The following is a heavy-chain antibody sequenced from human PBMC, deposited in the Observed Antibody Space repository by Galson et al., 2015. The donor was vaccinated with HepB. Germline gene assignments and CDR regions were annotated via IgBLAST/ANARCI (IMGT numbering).Heavy chain of an antibody. CDR3: ARLLGSNYGRYYYGMDV. V-gene: IGHV5-10-1*01. CDR2: IDPSDSYT. CDR1: GYSFTSYW. D-gene: IGHD4-11*01. J-gene: IGHJ6*02. Sequence: SGAEVKKPGESLRISCKGSGYSFTSYWISWVRQMPGKGLEWMGRIDPSDSYTNYSPSFQGHVTISADKSISTAYLQWSSLKASDTAMYYCARLLGSNYGRYYYGMDVWGQGTTVTVSS.